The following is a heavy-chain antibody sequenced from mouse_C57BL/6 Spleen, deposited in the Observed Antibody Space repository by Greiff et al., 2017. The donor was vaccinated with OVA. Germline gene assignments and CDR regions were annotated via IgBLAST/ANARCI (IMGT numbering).Heavy chain of an antibody. D-gene: IGHD1-1*01. V-gene: IGHV1-82*01. CDR3: ANYYGSSLYWYFDV. J-gene: IGHJ1*03. CDR1: GYAFSSSW. CDR2: IYPGDGDT. Sequence: VQLQQSGPELVKPGASVKISCKASGYAFSSSWMNWVKQRPGKGLEWIGRIYPGDGDTNYNGKFKGKATLTADKSSSTAYMQLRSLTSEDSAVYFCANYYGSSLYWYFDVWGTGTTVTVSS.